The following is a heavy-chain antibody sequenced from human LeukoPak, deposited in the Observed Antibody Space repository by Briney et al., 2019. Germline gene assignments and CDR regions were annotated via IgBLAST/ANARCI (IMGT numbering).Heavy chain of an antibody. CDR3: AKDSIWEPYRWGAFDI. J-gene: IGHJ3*02. V-gene: IGHV3-30*02. D-gene: IGHD1-26*01. CDR1: GFTFSSYG. Sequence: PGGSLRLSCAASGFTFSSYGMHWVRQAPGKGLEWVAFIRYDGSNKYYADSVKGRFTISRDNSKNTLYLQMNSLRAEDTAVYYCAKDSIWEPYRWGAFDIWGQGTMVTVSS. CDR2: IRYDGSNK.